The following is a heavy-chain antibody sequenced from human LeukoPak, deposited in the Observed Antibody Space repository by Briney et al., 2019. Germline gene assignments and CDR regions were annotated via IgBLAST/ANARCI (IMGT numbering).Heavy chain of an antibody. CDR2: ITNNGGTT. Sequence: LPGGSLRLSCAASGFTFASYAMHWVRQAPGKWLEYVSAITNNGGTTFYANSVKGRFTISRDNSKNTLFLQMGSLRPEDMAVYYCARVDDFTYDYWGQGTLVTVSS. J-gene: IGHJ4*02. CDR3: ARVDDFTYDY. V-gene: IGHV3-64*01. CDR1: GFTFASYA. D-gene: IGHD2-2*03.